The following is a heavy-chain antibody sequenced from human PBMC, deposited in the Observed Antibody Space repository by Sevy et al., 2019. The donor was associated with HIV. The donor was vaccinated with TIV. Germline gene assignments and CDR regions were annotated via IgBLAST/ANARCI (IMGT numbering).Heavy chain of an antibody. V-gene: IGHV1-2*02. D-gene: IGHD6-6*01. Sequence: ASVKVSCKASGYTFTGYYMHWVRQAPGQGLEWMGWINPNSGGTNYAQKFQGRVTMTRDTSISTAYMELSRLRSDDTAVYYCARDGDPGYSSSSSLSDYYYYMDVWGKGTTVTVSS. J-gene: IGHJ6*03. CDR1: GYTFTGYY. CDR2: INPNSGGT. CDR3: ARDGDPGYSSSSSLSDYYYYMDV.